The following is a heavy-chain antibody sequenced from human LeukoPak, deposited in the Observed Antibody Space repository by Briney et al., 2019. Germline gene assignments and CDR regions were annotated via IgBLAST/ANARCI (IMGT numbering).Heavy chain of an antibody. CDR2: MNLNTGNT. D-gene: IGHD3-22*01. CDR3: ARQITMIVVVINDPFDI. Sequence: ASVKIPCKASGYSFTDYDINWVRQATGQGLEWMGWMNLNTGNTDYAQKLQGRVTLTTDTSTSTAYMELRSLRSDDTAVYYCARQITMIVVVINDPFDIWGQGTMVTVSS. V-gene: IGHV1-8*01. J-gene: IGHJ3*02. CDR1: GYSFTDYD.